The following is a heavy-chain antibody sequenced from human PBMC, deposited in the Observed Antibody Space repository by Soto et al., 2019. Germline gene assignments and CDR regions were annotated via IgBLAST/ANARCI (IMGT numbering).Heavy chain of an antibody. J-gene: IGHJ4*02. CDR1: GGSFSGYY. CDR2: INHSGST. V-gene: IGHV4-34*01. Sequence: PSETLSLTCAVYGGSFSGYYWSWIRQPPGKGLEWIGEINHSGSTNYNPSLKSRVTISVDTSKNQFSLKLSSVTAADTAVYYCVVSVVAFDYWGQGTLVTVSS. CDR3: VVSVVAFDY. D-gene: IGHD2-21*01.